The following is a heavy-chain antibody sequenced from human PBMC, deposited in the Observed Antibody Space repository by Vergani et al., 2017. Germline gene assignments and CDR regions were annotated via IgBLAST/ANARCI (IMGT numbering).Heavy chain of an antibody. J-gene: IGHJ6*02. Sequence: VQLQESGPGLVKPSETLSLTCAVSGYSISNNYYWGWVRQPPGKGLEWIANIWHSGRTYYNPSLESRVTISLDTSMNQFSLKLRSVTAADTAVYFCARVMYRDEASTGYRLEGMDIWGQGTTVTISS. CDR3: ARVMYRDEASTGYRLEGMDI. V-gene: IGHV4-38-2*01. CDR1: GYSISNNYY. D-gene: IGHD3-9*01. CDR2: IWHSGRT.